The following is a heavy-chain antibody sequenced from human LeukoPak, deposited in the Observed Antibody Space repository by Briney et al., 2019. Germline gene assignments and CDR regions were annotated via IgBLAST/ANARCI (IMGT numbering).Heavy chain of an antibody. V-gene: IGHV4-38-2*01. J-gene: IGHJ4*02. Sequence: SETLSLTCAVSGYSISSGYYRGWIRQPPGKGLEWIGSIYHSGSTYYNPSLKSRVTISVDTSKNQLSLKLSSVTAADTAVYYCARVDHGGARISYWGQGTLVTVSS. D-gene: IGHD3-16*01. CDR1: GYSISSGYY. CDR2: IYHSGST. CDR3: ARVDHGGARISY.